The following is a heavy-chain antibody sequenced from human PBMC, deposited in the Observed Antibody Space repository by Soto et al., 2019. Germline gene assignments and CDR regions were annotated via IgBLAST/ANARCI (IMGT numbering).Heavy chain of an antibody. V-gene: IGHV3-30-3*01. CDR1: GFTFSSYA. CDR2: ISYNGSNK. Sequence: GGSLRLSCAASGFTFSSYAMHWVRQAPGKGLEWVAVISYNGSNKYYADSVKGRFTISRDNSKNTLYLQMNSLRAEDTAVYYCARGGTIAAAGIGYYYYGMDVWGQGTTVTVSS. CDR3: ARGGTIAAAGIGYYYYGMDV. D-gene: IGHD6-13*01. J-gene: IGHJ6*02.